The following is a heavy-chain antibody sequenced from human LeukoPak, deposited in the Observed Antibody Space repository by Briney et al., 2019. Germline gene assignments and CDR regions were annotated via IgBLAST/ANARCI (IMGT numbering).Heavy chain of an antibody. Sequence: GGSLRLSCAASGFTFSSYGMNWVRQAPGKGLEWVANIKQDGSEIYYVDSVKGRFTISRDNAKNSLYLQMNSLRAEDSAVYYCVRAMDVWGQGTTVTVSS. V-gene: IGHV3-7*03. CDR2: IKQDGSEI. CDR1: GFTFSSYG. J-gene: IGHJ6*02. CDR3: VRAMDV.